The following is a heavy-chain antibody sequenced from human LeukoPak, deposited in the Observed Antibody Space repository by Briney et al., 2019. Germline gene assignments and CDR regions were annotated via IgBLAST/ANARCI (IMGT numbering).Heavy chain of an antibody. J-gene: IGHJ6*02. V-gene: IGHV3-53*01. CDR3: ARDGGSSTKEPTGGYYYYGMDV. Sequence: PGGSLRLSCAASGFTFSSYGMHWVRQAPGKGLEWVSLIYSDGSTSYTDSVKGRFTISRDNSKNTLSLQLNSLRAEDTAVYYCARDGGSSTKEPTGGYYYYGMDVWGQGTTVTVSS. CDR1: GFTFSSYG. D-gene: IGHD1-1*01. CDR2: IYSDGST.